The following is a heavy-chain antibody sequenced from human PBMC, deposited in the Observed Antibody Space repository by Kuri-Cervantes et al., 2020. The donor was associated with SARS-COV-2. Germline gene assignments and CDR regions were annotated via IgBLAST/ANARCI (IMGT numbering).Heavy chain of an antibody. Sequence: SETLSLTCTVSGGSISSSSYYWGWIRQPPGKGLEWIGSIYYSGSTYYNPSLKSRVTISVDTSKNQFSLKLSSVTAADTAAYYCARDPTGLQYYFDYWGQGTLVTVSS. CDR2: IYYSGST. D-gene: IGHD4-11*01. CDR1: GGSISSSSYY. CDR3: ARDPTGLQYYFDY. V-gene: IGHV4-39*07. J-gene: IGHJ4*02.